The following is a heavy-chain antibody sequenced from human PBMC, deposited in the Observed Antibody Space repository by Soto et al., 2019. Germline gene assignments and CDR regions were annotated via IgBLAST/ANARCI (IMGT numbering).Heavy chain of an antibody. V-gene: IGHV3-48*02. J-gene: IGHJ6*02. Sequence: GASLKISCAASGFTFSSFHMNWVRQAPGRGLEWVAYITSSSDTIYYSDSVKGRFTISRDNGKNSLFLQMNSLRDEDTAVYYCARVGVVIPPGHYYLMAFWGQGTTVTGSS. CDR1: GFTFSSFH. D-gene: IGHD3-3*01. CDR3: ARVGVVIPPGHYYLMAF. CDR2: ITSSSDTI.